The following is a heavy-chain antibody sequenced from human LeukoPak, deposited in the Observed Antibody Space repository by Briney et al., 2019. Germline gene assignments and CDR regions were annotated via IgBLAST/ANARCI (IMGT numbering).Heavy chain of an antibody. CDR1: GGSISSGDYY. CDR2: IYYSGST. D-gene: IGHD3-10*01. J-gene: IGHJ4*02. Sequence: SQTLSLTCTVSGGSISSGDYYWSWIRQPPGKGLEWIGYIYYSGSTYYNPSLKSRVTISVDTSKNQFSLKLSFVTAADTAVYYCARSRRAPYYIPLDYWGQGTLVTVSS. CDR3: ARSRRAPYYIPLDY. V-gene: IGHV4-30-4*01.